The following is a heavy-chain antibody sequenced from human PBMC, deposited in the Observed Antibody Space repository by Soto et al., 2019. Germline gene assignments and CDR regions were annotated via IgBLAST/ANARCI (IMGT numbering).Heavy chain of an antibody. CDR2: IIPIFGTA. V-gene: IGHV1-69*13. Sequence: SVKVSCKASRVAFSKFIVTCVRQAPGLGLEWVGGIIPIFGTANYAQKFQGRVTITADESTSTSYMEVNNLRSEDTAVYFCARDLDGSGSYFTNYWGQGTLVTSPQ. D-gene: IGHD3-10*01. J-gene: IGHJ4*02. CDR3: ARDLDGSGSYFTNY. CDR1: RVAFSKFI.